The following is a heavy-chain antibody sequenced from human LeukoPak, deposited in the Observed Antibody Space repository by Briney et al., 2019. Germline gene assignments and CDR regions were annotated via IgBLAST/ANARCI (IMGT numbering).Heavy chain of an antibody. CDR3: ARLPHSRNYYDSSGYYYVFDY. CDR2: IDPSDSYT. D-gene: IGHD3-22*01. J-gene: IGHJ4*02. V-gene: IGHV5-10-1*01. CDR1: GHSFTSYW. Sequence: GESLKISCKGSGHSFTSYWISWVRQMPGKGLEWMGRIDPSDSYTNYSSSFQGHVTISADKSISTAYLQWSSLKASDTAMYYCARLPHSRNYYDSSGYYYVFDYWGQGTLVTVSS.